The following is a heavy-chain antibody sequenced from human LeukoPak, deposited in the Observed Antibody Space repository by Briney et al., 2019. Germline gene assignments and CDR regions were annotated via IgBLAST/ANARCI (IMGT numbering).Heavy chain of an antibody. J-gene: IGHJ5*02. V-gene: IGHV4-4*07. D-gene: IGHD3-3*01. Sequence: PSETLSLTCTVSGGSISSYYWSWIRQPAGKGLEWIGRIYTSGSTNYNPSLKSRVTLSVDTSKNQFSLKLSYVTAADTAVYYCERSFYDFWSGYADSWFDPWGQGTLVTVSS. CDR2: IYTSGST. CDR3: ERSFYDFWSGYADSWFDP. CDR1: GGSISSYY.